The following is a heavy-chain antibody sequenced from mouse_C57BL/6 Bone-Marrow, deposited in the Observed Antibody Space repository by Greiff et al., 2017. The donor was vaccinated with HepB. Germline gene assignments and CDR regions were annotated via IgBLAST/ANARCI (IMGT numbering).Heavy chain of an antibody. CDR3: VRFYDVYYGYAMDY. Sequence: VQLQQSGPELVKPGASVKIPCKASGYTFTDYNMDWVKQSHGKSLEWIGDINPNNGGTIYNQKFKGKATLTVDKSSSTAYMELRSLTSEDTAVYYCVRFYDVYYGYAMDYWGQGTSVTVSS. V-gene: IGHV1-18*01. J-gene: IGHJ4*01. CDR2: INPNNGGT. D-gene: IGHD2-3*01. CDR1: GYTFTDYN.